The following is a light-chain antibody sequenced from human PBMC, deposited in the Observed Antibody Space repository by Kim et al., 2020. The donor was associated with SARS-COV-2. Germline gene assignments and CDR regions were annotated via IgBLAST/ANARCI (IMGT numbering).Light chain of an antibody. CDR3: QQYNYWPPGYT. V-gene: IGKV3-15*01. Sequence: SAGERATLTCRASQSVSSNLAWYQQRPGQAPRLLIYGASTRATGIPARFSGSGSGTEFTLTITSLQSEDFAVYYCQQYNYWPPGYTFGQGTKLEI. CDR1: QSVSSN. CDR2: GAS. J-gene: IGKJ2*01.